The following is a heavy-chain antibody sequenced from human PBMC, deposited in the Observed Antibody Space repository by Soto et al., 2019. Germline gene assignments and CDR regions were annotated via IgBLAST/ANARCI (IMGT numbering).Heavy chain of an antibody. CDR1: GGSISSSSYY. V-gene: IGHV4-39*01. J-gene: IGHJ3*02. CDR2: IYYSGST. CDR3: ASYYDFWSAYAFDI. Sequence: QLQLQESGPGLVKPSETLSLTCTVSGGSISSSSYYWGWIRQPPGKGLEWIGSIYYSGSTYYNPSLKRRVTISVDTSKNQFSLKLSSVTAADTAVYYCASYYDFWSAYAFDIWGQGTMVTVSS. D-gene: IGHD3-3*01.